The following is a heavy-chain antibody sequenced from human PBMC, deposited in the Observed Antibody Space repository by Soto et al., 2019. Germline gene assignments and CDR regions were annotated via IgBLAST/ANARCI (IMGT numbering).Heavy chain of an antibody. CDR1: GFTFTTYD. D-gene: IGHD1-1*01. CDR3: VRSGTAPMLNHNWFDP. Sequence: EVQLVESGGGLVKPGGSLRLSCAASGFTFTTYDMNWVRQAPGKGLEWVSSITTTSRYIYYADSVRGRFTISRDNAKNSLFLQMDSLRAADTAVYDCVRSGTAPMLNHNWFDPWGQGTLVTVSS. V-gene: IGHV3-21*01. CDR2: ITTTSRYI. J-gene: IGHJ5*02.